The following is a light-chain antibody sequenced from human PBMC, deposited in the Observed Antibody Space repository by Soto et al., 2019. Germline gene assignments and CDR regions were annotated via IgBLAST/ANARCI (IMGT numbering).Light chain of an antibody. J-gene: IGKJ2*01. CDR1: QDIRNY. Sequence: DVQMTQSPSSLSASVGDRVTITCQANQDIRNYLNWYQHKAGQAPKLLIYDASSLETGVPSRFSGSGSETHFTLAIASLQPEDTGTYYCQQYDTLPPGYTFGQGTKLQI. V-gene: IGKV1-33*01. CDR2: DAS. CDR3: QQYDTLPPGYT.